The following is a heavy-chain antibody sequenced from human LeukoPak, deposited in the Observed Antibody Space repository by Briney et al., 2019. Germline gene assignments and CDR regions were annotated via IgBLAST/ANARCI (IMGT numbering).Heavy chain of an antibody. CDR2: IYTSGST. CDR3: ARDWGSGWLYDPDAFDI. CDR1: GGSISSYY. J-gene: IGHJ3*02. V-gene: IGHV4-4*07. D-gene: IGHD6-19*01. Sequence: SETLSLTRTVSGGSISSYYWSWIRQPAGKGLEWIGRIYTSGSTNYNPSLKSRVTMSVDTSKNQFSLKLSSVTAADTAVYYCARDWGSGWLYDPDAFDIWGQGTMVTVSS.